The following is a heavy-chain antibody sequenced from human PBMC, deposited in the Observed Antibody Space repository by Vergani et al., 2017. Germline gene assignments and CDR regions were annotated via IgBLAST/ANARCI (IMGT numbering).Heavy chain of an antibody. CDR1: GASIRSSNYY. Sequence: QLQLQESGPGLVKPSATLSLTCSVSGASIRSSNYYWGWIRQPPGKGLEWIASIYDNGNTYYNPSLKSRVAISVDTSKNQVSLNLGSVTAAVTAVYYCARNRAIELAGRMHYYYAIDVWGQGTTVTVSS. J-gene: IGHJ6*02. V-gene: IGHV4-39*01. D-gene: IGHD5-24*01. CDR3: ARNRAIELAGRMHYYYAIDV. CDR2: IYDNGNT.